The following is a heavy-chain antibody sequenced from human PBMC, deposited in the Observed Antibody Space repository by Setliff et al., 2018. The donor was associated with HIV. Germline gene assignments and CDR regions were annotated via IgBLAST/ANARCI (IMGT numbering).Heavy chain of an antibody. V-gene: IGHV4-61*08. CDR3: ARESPSSSWFYFDF. Sequence: PSETLSLTCTVSGDSISSGDYYWSWIRQPPGKGLEWIGNIYYSGSTNYNPSLKSRVTVSVDTSKNQFSLKLGFVTAADTAVYYCARESPSSSWFYFDFWGQGTLVTVSS. D-gene: IGHD6-13*01. CDR1: GDSISSGDYY. J-gene: IGHJ4*02. CDR2: IYYSGST.